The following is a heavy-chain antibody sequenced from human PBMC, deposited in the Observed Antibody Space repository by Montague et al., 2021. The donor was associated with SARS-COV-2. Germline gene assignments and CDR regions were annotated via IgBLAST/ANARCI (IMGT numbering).Heavy chain of an antibody. Sequence: ECQSLVYAVYGGSFSDYFWTWIRQPPGKGLEWIGEINHRGTSNYNPSLKSRVSISVDTSKNQFSLYLGSVTAADTAVYYCARGRQHFNMIVVVMTGGEYYLDDWGQGTMVTVSS. CDR1: GGSFSDYF. CDR2: INHRGTS. V-gene: IGHV4-34*01. D-gene: IGHD3-22*01. CDR3: ARGRQHFNMIVVVMTGGEYYLDD. J-gene: IGHJ4*01.